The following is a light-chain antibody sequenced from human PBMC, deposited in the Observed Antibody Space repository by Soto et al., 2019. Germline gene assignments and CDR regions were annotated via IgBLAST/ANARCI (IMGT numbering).Light chain of an antibody. CDR1: QGVSSNY. CDR3: QQYDAWPLT. Sequence: EIVLTQSPGTLSLSPGERATLSCRASQGVSSNYLAWYQQKSGQAPRLLLYGTSSRATGIPERFSGSWSGTEFTLTINSLQSEDFAVYYCQQYDAWPLTFGGGTKVDIK. V-gene: IGKV3-20*01. CDR2: GTS. J-gene: IGKJ4*01.